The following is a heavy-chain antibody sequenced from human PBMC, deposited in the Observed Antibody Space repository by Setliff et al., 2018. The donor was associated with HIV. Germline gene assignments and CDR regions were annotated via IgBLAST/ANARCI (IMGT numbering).Heavy chain of an antibody. D-gene: IGHD1-20*01. Sequence: PGGSLRLSCAASGFTFSSYSMNWVRQAPGKGLEWVSSISSSSSYIYYADSVKGRFTISRDNAKNSLYLQMNSLRAEDTAVYYCARDPGITAKPFYFDCWGQGTLVTVSS. CDR1: GFTFSSYS. V-gene: IGHV3-21*01. CDR2: ISSSSSYI. J-gene: IGHJ4*02. CDR3: ARDPGITAKPFYFDC.